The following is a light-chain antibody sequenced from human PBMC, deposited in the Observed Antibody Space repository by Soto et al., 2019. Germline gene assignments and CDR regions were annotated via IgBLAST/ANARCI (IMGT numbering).Light chain of an antibody. V-gene: IGKV1-39*01. Sequence: EIQMTQSPSSLSASVGDRVTITCRASQSINTCINRYKQKPRKATKFLNYTASNSQSGVPSRFRGSGSETALSITITCMQPVAFSTYACKQNYSSPWTCGQGTKGE. CDR2: TAS. J-gene: IGKJ1*01. CDR3: KQNYSSPWT. CDR1: QSINTC.